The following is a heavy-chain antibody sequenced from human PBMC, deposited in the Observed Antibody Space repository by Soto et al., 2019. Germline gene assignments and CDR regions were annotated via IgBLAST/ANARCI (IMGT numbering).Heavy chain of an antibody. Sequence: GGSLRLSCAASGFTFSSYAMKWVRQAPGKGLEWVSFISSSGSTIYYADSVKGRFTISRDNAKNSLYLQMNSLRAEDMAVYYCARDLYYDILTGYYDGNWFDPWGQGTLVTVSS. CDR2: ISSSGSTI. D-gene: IGHD3-9*01. V-gene: IGHV3-48*04. CDR1: GFTFSSYA. CDR3: ARDLYYDILTGYYDGNWFDP. J-gene: IGHJ5*02.